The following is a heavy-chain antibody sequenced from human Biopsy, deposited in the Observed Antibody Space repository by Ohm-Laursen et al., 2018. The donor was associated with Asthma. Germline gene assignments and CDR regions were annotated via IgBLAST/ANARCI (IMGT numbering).Heavy chain of an antibody. Sequence: SSVRVSCKASGYTFIGCHIHWMRQAPGQGLEWMGRINPNSGGTNYAQKFQGRVTMTRDTSISTAYMEVGRLRSDDTAVYYCARGQKSAGDRWFDPWGQGTLVTVSS. D-gene: IGHD6-13*01. CDR3: ARGQKSAGDRWFDP. CDR2: INPNSGGT. CDR1: GYTFIGCH. J-gene: IGHJ5*02. V-gene: IGHV1-2*06.